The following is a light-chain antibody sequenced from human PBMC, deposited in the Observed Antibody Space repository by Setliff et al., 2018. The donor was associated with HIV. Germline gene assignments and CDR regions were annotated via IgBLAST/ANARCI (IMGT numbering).Light chain of an antibody. CDR2: RNN. V-gene: IGLV1-47*01. J-gene: IGLJ3*02. CDR3: AAWDDSLSGGV. CDR1: SSNIGSNY. Sequence: QSALTQPPSASGTPGQRVTISCSGSSSNIGSNYVYWYQQLAGTAPKLLLYRNNHRPPGVPDRFFGSKSGTSASLAISGLRSEDEADYYCAAWDDSLSGGVFGGGTKVTVL.